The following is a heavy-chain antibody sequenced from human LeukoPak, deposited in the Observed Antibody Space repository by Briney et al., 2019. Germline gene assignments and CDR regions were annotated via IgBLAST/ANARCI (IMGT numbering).Heavy chain of an antibody. J-gene: IGHJ4*02. V-gene: IGHV4-39*07. D-gene: IGHD1-26*01. CDR1: GGSISSSSYY. CDR2: IYYSGST. CDR3: AKYSGSYYVDY. Sequence: PSETLSLTCTVSGGSISSSSYYWGWIRQPPGKGLEWIGSIYYSGSTYYNPSLKSRVTMSVDTSKNQFSLKLSSVTAVDTAVYYCAKYSGSYYVDYWGQGTLVTVSS.